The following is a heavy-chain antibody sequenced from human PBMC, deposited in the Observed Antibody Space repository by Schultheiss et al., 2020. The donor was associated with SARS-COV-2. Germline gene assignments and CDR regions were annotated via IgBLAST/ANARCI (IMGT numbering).Heavy chain of an antibody. V-gene: IGHV4-39*07. CDR1: GGSVSSGVYY. CDR2: IYHSGST. J-gene: IGHJ3*02. D-gene: IGHD5-24*01. Sequence: SQTLSLTCTVSGGSVSSGVYYWSWIRQPPGKGLEWIGSIYHSGSTYYNPSLKSRVTISVDKSKNQFSLKLSSVTAADTAVYYCARDRRRWLQLRGLDTFDIWGQGTMVTVSS. CDR3: ARDRRRWLQLRGLDTFDI.